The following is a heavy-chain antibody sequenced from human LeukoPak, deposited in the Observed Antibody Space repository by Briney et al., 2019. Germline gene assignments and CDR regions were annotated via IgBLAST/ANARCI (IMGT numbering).Heavy chain of an antibody. CDR2: ISYDGSNK. Sequence: GGSLRLSCAASGFTFSSYAMHWVRQAPGKGLEWVAVISYDGSNKYYADSVKGRFTISRDNSKNTLYLQMNSLRAEDTAVYYCAVKATGTTLDSSGYPDDYWGQGTLVTVSS. D-gene: IGHD3-22*01. V-gene: IGHV3-30-3*01. CDR3: AVKATGTTLDSSGYPDDY. CDR1: GFTFSSYA. J-gene: IGHJ4*02.